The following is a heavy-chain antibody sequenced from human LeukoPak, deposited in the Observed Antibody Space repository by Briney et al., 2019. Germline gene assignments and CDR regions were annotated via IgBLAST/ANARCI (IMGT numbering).Heavy chain of an antibody. CDR1: GFTFNTYT. V-gene: IGHV3-21*01. D-gene: IGHD3-22*01. CDR3: VRNRYGYGSGGYFPEHFHH. Sequence: GSLRLSCAASGFTFNTYTMNWVRQAPGKGLEWVSSISTSSSYIFYADSVKGRFTISRDNAKNSLYLQMDSLRAEDTAVYFCVRNRYGYGSGGYFPEHFHHWGQGTLVNVAS. J-gene: IGHJ1*01. CDR2: ISTSSSYI.